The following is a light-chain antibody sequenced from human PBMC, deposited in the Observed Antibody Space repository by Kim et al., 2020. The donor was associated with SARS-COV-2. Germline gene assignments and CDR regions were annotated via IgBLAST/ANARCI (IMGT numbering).Light chain of an antibody. V-gene: IGLV1-44*01. J-gene: IGLJ3*02. Sequence: QTVTISCSGSSSNIGRNTVNWYQQFPGAAPKLLIYTDDQRPSGVPDRFSGSKSGTSASLTISGLQSEDEADYYCAAWDDSLNGRELFGGGTKLTVL. CDR2: TDD. CDR3: AAWDDSLNGREL. CDR1: SSNIGRNT.